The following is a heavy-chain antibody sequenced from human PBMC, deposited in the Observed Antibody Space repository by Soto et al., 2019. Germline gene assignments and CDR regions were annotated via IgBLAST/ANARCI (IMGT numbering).Heavy chain of an antibody. D-gene: IGHD4-17*01. Sequence: GASVKVSCKASGGTFSSYAISWVRQAPGQGLEWMGGIIPIFGTANYAQKFQGRVTITADESTSTAYMELSSLRSEDTAVYYCAREKRGDYGDNDKNSYFDLWGRGTLVTVSS. CDR1: GGTFSSYA. CDR2: IIPIFGTA. J-gene: IGHJ2*01. V-gene: IGHV1-69*13. CDR3: AREKRGDYGDNDKNSYFDL.